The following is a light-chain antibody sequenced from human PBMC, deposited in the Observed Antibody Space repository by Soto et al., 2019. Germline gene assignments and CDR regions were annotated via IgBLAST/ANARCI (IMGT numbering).Light chain of an antibody. CDR3: CSYAGGYTLV. Sequence: QSALTQPRSVSGSPGQSVTISCTGTSSDVGGYNYVSWLQQHPGKAPKLMIYDVDKRPSGVPDRFSGSKSGNTASLTISGLQAEDEANYYCCSYAGGYTLVFGGGTNVTVL. CDR2: DVD. J-gene: IGLJ2*01. V-gene: IGLV2-11*01. CDR1: SSDVGGYNY.